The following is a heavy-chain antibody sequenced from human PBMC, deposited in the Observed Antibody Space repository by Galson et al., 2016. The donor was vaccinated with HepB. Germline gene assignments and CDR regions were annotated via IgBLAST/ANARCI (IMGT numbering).Heavy chain of an antibody. J-gene: IGHJ3*02. CDR3: ARDWGVAEGGTLGVPFDI. CDR1: GGTFSTYG. D-gene: IGHD6-13*01. V-gene: IGHV1-69*06. Sequence: SVKVSCKASGGTFSTYGFSWVRQAPGQGLEWMGGIIPIFGTARYAQKFQGKVTITADRSTTTMYMELSSLRSEDTALYYCARDWGVAEGGTLGVPFDIWGQGTMVTVSS. CDR2: IIPIFGTA.